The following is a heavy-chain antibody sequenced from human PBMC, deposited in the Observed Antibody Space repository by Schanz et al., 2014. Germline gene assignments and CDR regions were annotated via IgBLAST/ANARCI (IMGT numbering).Heavy chain of an antibody. CDR3: AKAADWPVTRFDP. J-gene: IGHJ5*02. CDR2: ISSGGGST. Sequence: EVQLVESGGGLVQPGGSLRLSCASSGFSFTTYAMSWVRQAPGKGLEWVSSISSGGGSTYYADSVKGRFAISRDNSKNTLFRQLSSLRADDTAVYYCAKAADWPVTRFDPWGQGTLVTVSS. D-gene: IGHD4-4*01. V-gene: IGHV3-23*04. CDR1: GFSFTTYA.